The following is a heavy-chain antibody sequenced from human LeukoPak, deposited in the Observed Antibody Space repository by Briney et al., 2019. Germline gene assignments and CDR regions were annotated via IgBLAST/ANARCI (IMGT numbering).Heavy chain of an antibody. J-gene: IGHJ4*02. V-gene: IGHV4-59*01. CDR2: IYYSGST. CDR3: ARSSSFSGTYSAFYFEY. CDR1: GGSINNYY. D-gene: IGHD1-26*01. Sequence: SETLSLTCTVSGGSINNYYWTWIRQPPGKGLEWIGYIYYSGSTSYNPSLKSRVTISVDTSKNQFSLKLNSVTAADTAVYYCARSSSFSGTYSAFYFEYGGQGTLVTVSS.